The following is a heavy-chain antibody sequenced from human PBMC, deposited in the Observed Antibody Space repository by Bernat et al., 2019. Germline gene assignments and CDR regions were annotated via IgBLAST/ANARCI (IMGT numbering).Heavy chain of an antibody. CDR2: IIPMFGAA. D-gene: IGHD2-21*01. CDR3: ARGPYCGEECYSRPFDN. CDR1: GGTFNTYV. J-gene: IGHJ4*02. Sequence: QVQLVQSGAEVKKPGSSVKVSCRASGGTFNTYVFSWLRQAPGQGLEWLGGIIPMFGAANYAQKFQGRVTLTADDSAKTAYMELRSLRSDDTAVYYCARGPYCGEECYSRPFDNWGQGTLVIVSS. V-gene: IGHV1-69*01.